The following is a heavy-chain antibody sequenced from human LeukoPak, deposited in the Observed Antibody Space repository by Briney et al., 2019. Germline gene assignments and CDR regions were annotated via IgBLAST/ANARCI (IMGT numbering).Heavy chain of an antibody. Sequence: GGSLRLSCAASGFTFSSYWMSWVRQAPGKGLEWVANIKQDGSEKYYVDSVKGRFTISRDNAKNSLYLQMNSLRAEDTAVYYCAKDPSRVDYGLELDYWGQGTLVTVSS. J-gene: IGHJ4*02. CDR3: AKDPSRVDYGLELDY. D-gene: IGHD4-17*01. CDR1: GFTFSSYW. V-gene: IGHV3-7*03. CDR2: IKQDGSEK.